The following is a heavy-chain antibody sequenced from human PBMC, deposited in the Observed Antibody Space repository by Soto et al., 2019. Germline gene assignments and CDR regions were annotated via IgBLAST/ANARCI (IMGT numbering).Heavy chain of an antibody. CDR3: AKDRGIAAAVV. CDR1: GFTFSSYA. V-gene: IGHV3-23*01. J-gene: IGHJ4*02. D-gene: IGHD6-13*01. Sequence: EVQLLESGGGLVQPGGSLRLSCAASGFTFSSYAMSWVRQAPGKGLEWVSAISGSGGSTYYADSVKGRFTISRDNSKNKLYVQMNGLRAEGTAVYYCAKDRGIAAAVVWGQGTLVTVSS. CDR2: ISGSGGST.